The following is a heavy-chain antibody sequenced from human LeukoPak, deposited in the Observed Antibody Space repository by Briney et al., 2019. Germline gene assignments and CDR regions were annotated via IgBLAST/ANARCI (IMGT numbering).Heavy chain of an antibody. CDR1: GFTFSSYA. CDR3: AKPQSTVVTLDYFDY. CDR2: ISGSGGST. Sequence: GGSLRLSCAASGFTFSSYAMSWVRQAPGKGLEWVSAISGSGGSTYYADSVKGRFTISRDNSKNTLYLQMNSLRAEDTAVYYCAKPQSTVVTLDYFDYWGQGTLVTVPS. J-gene: IGHJ4*02. D-gene: IGHD4-23*01. V-gene: IGHV3-23*01.